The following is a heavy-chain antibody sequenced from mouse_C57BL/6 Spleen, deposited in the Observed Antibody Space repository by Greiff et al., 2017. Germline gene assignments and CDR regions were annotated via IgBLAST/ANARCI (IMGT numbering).Heavy chain of an antibody. CDR3: SRPLYYYGRSACFAY. V-gene: IGHV1-26*01. J-gene: IGHJ3*01. D-gene: IGHD1-1*01. CDR2: INPNNGGT. Sequence: EVQLQQSGPELVKPGASVKISCKASGYTFTDYYMNWVKQSHGKSLEWIGDINPNNGGTSYNQKFKGKATLTVDKSSSTAYMELSSLTSEDSAVYYCSRPLYYYGRSACFAYWGQGTLVTVSA. CDR1: GYTFTDYY.